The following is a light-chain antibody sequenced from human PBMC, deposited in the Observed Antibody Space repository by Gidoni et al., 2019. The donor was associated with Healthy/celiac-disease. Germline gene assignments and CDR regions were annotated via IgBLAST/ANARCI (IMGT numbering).Light chain of an antibody. CDR1: QSVLYSSNNKNY. CDR3: QQYYSNPLT. J-gene: IGKJ4*01. V-gene: IGKV4-1*01. Sequence: DIVMTPSPVSLSVSLGERATINCKSSQSVLYSSNNKNYLAWYQQKPGQPPKLLIYWASTRESGVPDRFSGSGSGTDFTLTISSLQAEDVAVYYCQQYYSNPLTFGGGTKVEIK. CDR2: WAS.